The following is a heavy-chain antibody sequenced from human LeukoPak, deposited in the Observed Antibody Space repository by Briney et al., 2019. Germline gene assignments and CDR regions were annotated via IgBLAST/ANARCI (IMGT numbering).Heavy chain of an antibody. CDR3: ARGIAAAGDYFDY. CDR2: IYYSGST. Sequence: KPSETLSLTCTVSGASISSYYWSWLRQPPGKGLEWIGYIYYSGSTNYNPSLKSRVTISVDTSKNQFSLKLSSVTAADTAVYYCARGIAAAGDYFDYWGQGTLVTVSS. CDR1: GASISSYY. D-gene: IGHD6-13*01. V-gene: IGHV4-59*01. J-gene: IGHJ4*02.